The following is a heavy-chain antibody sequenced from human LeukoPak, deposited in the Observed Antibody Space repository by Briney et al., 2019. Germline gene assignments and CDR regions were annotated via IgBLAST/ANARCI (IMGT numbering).Heavy chain of an antibody. V-gene: IGHV4-34*01. D-gene: IGHD3-16*01. CDR3: ARDSMITFGGVMSAFDI. J-gene: IGHJ3*02. Sequence: SETLSLTCTISGGSVSDYYWSWIRQPPGKGLEWIGEINHSGSTNYNPSLKSRVTISVDTSKNQFSLKLSSVTAADTAVYYCARDSMITFGGVMSAFDIWGQGTMVTVSS. CDR1: GGSVSDYY. CDR2: INHSGST.